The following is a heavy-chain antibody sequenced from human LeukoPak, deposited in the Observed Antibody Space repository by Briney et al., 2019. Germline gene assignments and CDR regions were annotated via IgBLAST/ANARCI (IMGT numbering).Heavy chain of an antibody. CDR1: GYSISSGYY. J-gene: IGHJ3*02. V-gene: IGHV4-38-2*02. D-gene: IGHD3-22*01. Sequence: PSETLSLTCTVSGYSISSGYYWGWIRQPPGKGLEWIGRIYTSGSTNYNPSLKSRVTISVDTSKNQFSLKLSSVTAADTAVYYCARDRWQEAMIVGKSAFDIWGQGTMVTVSS. CDR2: IYTSGST. CDR3: ARDRWQEAMIVGKSAFDI.